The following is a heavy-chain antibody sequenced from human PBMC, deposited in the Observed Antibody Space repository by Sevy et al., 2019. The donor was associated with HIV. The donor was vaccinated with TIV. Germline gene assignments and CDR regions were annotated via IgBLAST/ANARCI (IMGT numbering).Heavy chain of an antibody. CDR1: GFTFNNFW. CDR3: ASDVGGGYFDY. D-gene: IGHD3-16*01. J-gene: IGHJ4*01. CDR2: IKPDGSES. Sequence: GGSLRLSCVASGFTFNNFWMAWVRQAPGKGLEWFANIKPDGSESNHVGSVKGRFTISRDNAKNSLYLQMNRLTAEDTAVYCCASDVGGGYFDYWGQGTLVTVSS. V-gene: IGHV3-7*03.